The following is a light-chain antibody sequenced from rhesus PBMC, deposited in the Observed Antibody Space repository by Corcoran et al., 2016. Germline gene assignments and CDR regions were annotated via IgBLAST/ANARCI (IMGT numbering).Light chain of an antibody. Sequence: DIQMTQSPSALSASVGDRVTISCRASQNLYSNLAWYQQKPGKAPKLLIYAASSLQTGIPSRFSGSGSGTDFTLTISSLQPEDSAAYYCQTYYDNPFTFGPGTKLDIK. V-gene: IGKV1S12*01. CDR3: QTYYDNPFT. CDR1: QNLYSN. J-gene: IGKJ3*01. CDR2: AAS.